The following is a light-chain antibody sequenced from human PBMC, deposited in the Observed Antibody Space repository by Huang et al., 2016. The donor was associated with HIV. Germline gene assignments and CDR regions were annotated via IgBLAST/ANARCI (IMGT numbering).Light chain of an antibody. V-gene: IGKV1-12*01. CDR2: AAS. Sequence: DIQMTQSPSSVSASVGDRISFTFRASQDINRWLAWYQQKPGKAPNLLIYAASTLQGGVPSRFSGRVSGTGFTLTINNLQPEDFATYFCQQAVSFPLTFGGGTKVEIK. CDR1: QDINRW. J-gene: IGKJ4*01. CDR3: QQAVSFPLT.